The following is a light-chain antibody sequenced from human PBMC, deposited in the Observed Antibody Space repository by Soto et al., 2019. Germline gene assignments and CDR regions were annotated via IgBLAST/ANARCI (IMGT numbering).Light chain of an antibody. V-gene: IGKV3-11*01. J-gene: IGKJ5*01. Sequence: EIVLTQYPSTLSFSRGSRATVSFISSQSVSSYLAWYQQKPGQAPRLLIYDASNRATGIPARFSGSGSGTDFTLTISSLEPEDFAVYYCQQRSNGPPITFGQGTRLEI. CDR3: QQRSNGPPIT. CDR2: DAS. CDR1: QSVSSY.